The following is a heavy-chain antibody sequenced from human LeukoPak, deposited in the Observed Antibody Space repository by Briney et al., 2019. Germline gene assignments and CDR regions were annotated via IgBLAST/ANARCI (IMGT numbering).Heavy chain of an antibody. D-gene: IGHD2-15*01. CDR1: GGSISSYY. CDR3: AREGYCSGGSCYLGY. J-gene: IGHJ4*02. Sequence: SETLSLTCTLSGGSISSYYWGWIRQPPGKGLEWIGYIYYSGSTNYNPSLKSRVTISVDTSKNQYSLKLSSVTAADTAVYYCAREGYCSGGSCYLGYWGQGTLVTVSS. V-gene: IGHV4-59*01. CDR2: IYYSGST.